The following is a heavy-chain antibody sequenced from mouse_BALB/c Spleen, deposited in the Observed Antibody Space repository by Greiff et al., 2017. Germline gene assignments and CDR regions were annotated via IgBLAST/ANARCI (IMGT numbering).Heavy chain of an antibody. D-gene: IGHD2-4*01. CDR3: ARGGGDYDVYYFDY. V-gene: IGHV5-9-3*01. CDR2: ISSGGSYT. CDR1: GFTFSSYA. J-gene: IGHJ2*01. Sequence: EVKLVESGGGLVKPGGSLKLSCAASGFTFSSYAMSWVRQTPEKRLEWVATISSGGSYTYYPDSVKGRFTISRDNAKNTLYLQMSSLRSEDTAMYYCARGGGDYDVYYFDYWGQGTTLTVSS.